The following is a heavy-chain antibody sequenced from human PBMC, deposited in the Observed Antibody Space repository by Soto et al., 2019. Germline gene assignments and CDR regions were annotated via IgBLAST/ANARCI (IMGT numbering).Heavy chain of an antibody. Sequence: PSETLSLTCTVSGGSISNYYWSWIRQPPGKGLEWIGYIYYSGSTNYNPSLKSRVTISVDTSKNQFSLKLSSVTAADTAVYYCAGDNRIGGYCGGDCYYFDYWGQGTLVTVSS. J-gene: IGHJ4*02. V-gene: IGHV4-59*01. CDR3: AGDNRIGGYCGGDCYYFDY. CDR2: IYYSGST. CDR1: GGSISNYY. D-gene: IGHD2-21*02.